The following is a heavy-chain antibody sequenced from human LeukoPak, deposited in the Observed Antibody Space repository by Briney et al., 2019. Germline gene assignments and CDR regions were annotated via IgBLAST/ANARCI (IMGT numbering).Heavy chain of an antibody. CDR3: ARDWAYCSNTSCYIYYCYMDV. J-gene: IGHJ6*03. V-gene: IGHV3-11*04. CDR1: GFRFSDYY. CDR2: ISSSGSTI. Sequence: TGGSLRLSCAASGFRFSDYYMSWIRQAPGKGLEWVSYISSSGSTIYYADSVKGRFTISRDNAKNSLYLQMNSLRAEDTAVYYCARDWAYCSNTSCYIYYCYMDVWGKGTTVTVSS. D-gene: IGHD2-2*02.